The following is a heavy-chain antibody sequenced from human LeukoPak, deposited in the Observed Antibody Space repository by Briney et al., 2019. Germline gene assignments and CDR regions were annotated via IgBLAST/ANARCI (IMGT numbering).Heavy chain of an antibody. V-gene: IGHV1-69*06. CDR2: LIYIFGTA. CDR1: GGTFSSYN. CDR3: ARAGIVVVTGGGAFDI. J-gene: IGHJ3*02. Sequence: SVKVSCKASGGTFSSYNINWVRQAPGQGLEWMGGLIYIFGTANYAQNFQGRVTITADKSTSTVYMELSSLRSEDTAVYYCARAGIVVVTGGGAFDIWGQGTTVIVSS. D-gene: IGHD2-21*02.